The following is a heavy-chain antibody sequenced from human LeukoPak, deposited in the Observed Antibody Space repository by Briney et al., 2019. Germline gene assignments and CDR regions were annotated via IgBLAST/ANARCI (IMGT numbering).Heavy chain of an antibody. CDR1: GYTFTRNG. CDR2: ISGYNGNT. CDR3: ARGLVGGSYPGY. J-gene: IGHJ4*02. D-gene: IGHD1-26*01. Sequence: ASVKVSCKASGYTFTRNGISWVRQAPGQGLEWMGWISGYNGNTGYAQKFQGRVTMTRNTSISTAYMELSSLRSEDTAVYYCARGLVGGSYPGYWGQGTLVTVSS. V-gene: IGHV1-8*01.